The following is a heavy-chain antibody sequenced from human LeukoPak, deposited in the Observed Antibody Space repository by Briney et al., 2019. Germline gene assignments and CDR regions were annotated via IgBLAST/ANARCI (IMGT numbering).Heavy chain of an antibody. Sequence: ASVKVSCKASGGTFSSYAISRVRQAPGQGLEWMGGIIPIFGTASYAQKFQGRVTITADESTSTAYMELSSLRSEDTAVYYCARGRPKNTIFGVVIFDYWGQGTLVTVSS. D-gene: IGHD3-3*01. CDR1: GGTFSSYA. V-gene: IGHV1-69*13. J-gene: IGHJ4*02. CDR2: IIPIFGTA. CDR3: ARGRPKNTIFGVVIFDY.